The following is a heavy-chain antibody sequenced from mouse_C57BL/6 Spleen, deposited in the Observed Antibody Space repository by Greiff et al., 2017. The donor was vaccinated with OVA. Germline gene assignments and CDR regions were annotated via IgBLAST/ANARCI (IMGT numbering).Heavy chain of an antibody. V-gene: IGHV1-55*01. D-gene: IGHD1-1*01. Sequence: VKLQQPGAELVKPGASVKMSCKASGYTFTSYWITWVKQRPGQGLEWIGDIYPGSGSTNYNEKLKSKATMTVDTSSSTAYMQLSSLTSEDSAVYYCTSAHYYYGSGDYWGQGTTLTVSS. CDR3: TSAHYYYGSGDY. CDR2: IYPGSGST. J-gene: IGHJ2*01. CDR1: GYTFTSYW.